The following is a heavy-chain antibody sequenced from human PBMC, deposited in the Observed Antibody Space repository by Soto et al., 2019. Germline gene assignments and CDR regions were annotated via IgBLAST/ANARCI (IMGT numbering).Heavy chain of an antibody. CDR1: GFTFSRYS. CDR2: ISSTTNYI. Sequence: GGSLRLSCAASGFTFSRYSMNWVRQAPGKGLEWVSSISSTTNYIYYADSMKGRFTVSRDNAKNSVYLDMNSLSAEDTAVYYCARESEDLTSNFDYWGQGTLVTVSS. V-gene: IGHV3-21*01. J-gene: IGHJ4*02. CDR3: ARESEDLTSNFDY.